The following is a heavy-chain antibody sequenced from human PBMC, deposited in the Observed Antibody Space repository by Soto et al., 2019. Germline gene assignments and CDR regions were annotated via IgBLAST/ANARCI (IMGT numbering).Heavy chain of an antibody. CDR1: GFTFSRYS. CDR2: ISSTTNYI. Sequence: GGSLRLSCAASGFTFSRYSMNWVRQAPGKGLEWVSSISSTTNYIYYADSMKGRFTVSRDNAKNSVYLDMNSLSAEDTAVYYCARESEDLTSNFDYWGQGTLVTVSS. V-gene: IGHV3-21*01. J-gene: IGHJ4*02. CDR3: ARESEDLTSNFDY.